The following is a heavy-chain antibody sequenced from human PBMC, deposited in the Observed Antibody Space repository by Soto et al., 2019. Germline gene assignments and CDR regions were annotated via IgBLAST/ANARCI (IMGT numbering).Heavy chain of an antibody. Sequence: MQLVQSGPEVKKPGTSLKVSCKASGSGFIRSGIQWVRQAHGQRLEWIGCIVVASGQTNYAQNFRGRVAITRDTSTATAYIELTGLTSEDTAVYFCSADRPDIGVGWWVWGQGTTVTVSS. D-gene: IGHD2-15*01. CDR3: SADRPDIGVGWWV. CDR1: GSGFIRSG. V-gene: IGHV1-58*02. CDR2: IVVASGQT. J-gene: IGHJ6*02.